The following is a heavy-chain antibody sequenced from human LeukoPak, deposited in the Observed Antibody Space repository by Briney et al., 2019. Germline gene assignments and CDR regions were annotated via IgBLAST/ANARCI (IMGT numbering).Heavy chain of an antibody. J-gene: IGHJ4*02. Sequence: PSGTLSLTCAVSGGSISSSNWWSWVRQPPGKGLEWIGEIYHSGSTNYNPSLKSRVTISVDKSKNQFSLKLSSVTAADTAVYYCARDSRGYSGYPGVDYWGRGTLVTVSS. CDR2: IYHSGST. CDR3: ARDSRGYSGYPGVDY. CDR1: GGSISSSNW. D-gene: IGHD5-12*01. V-gene: IGHV4-4*02.